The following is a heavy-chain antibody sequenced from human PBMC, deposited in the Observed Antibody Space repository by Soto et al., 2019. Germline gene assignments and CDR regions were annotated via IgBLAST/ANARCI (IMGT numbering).Heavy chain of an antibody. CDR3: ARGRRSSGRHDASDI. CDR1: SGSIGTYY. J-gene: IGHJ3*02. CDR2: IDYSGST. Sequence: QVQLLESGPGLVKPSETLSLTCTVSSGSIGTYYWNWIRQPPGKGLEWIAYIDYSGSTNSNPSLKSRLTISKDTSKNQFSLKRSSVTAADTAVYYCARGRRSSGRHDASDIGGQGTMVTVSP. D-gene: IGHD1-26*01. V-gene: IGHV4-59*01.